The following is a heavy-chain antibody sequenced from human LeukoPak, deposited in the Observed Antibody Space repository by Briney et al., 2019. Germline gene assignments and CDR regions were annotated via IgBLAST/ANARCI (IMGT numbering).Heavy chain of an antibody. Sequence: QPGRSLRLSCAASGFTFSSYAMHWVRQAPGKGLEWVAVISYDGSNKYYADSVKGRFTISRDNAKNSLYLQMNSLRAEDTAVYYCARARLAAVGVHYYMDVWGQGTLVTVSS. D-gene: IGHD6-13*01. CDR1: GFTFSSYA. CDR2: ISYDGSNK. V-gene: IGHV3-30-3*01. CDR3: ARARLAAVGVHYYMDV. J-gene: IGHJ4*02.